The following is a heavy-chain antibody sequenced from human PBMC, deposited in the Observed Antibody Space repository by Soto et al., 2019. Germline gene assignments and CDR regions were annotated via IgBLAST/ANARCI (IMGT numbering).Heavy chain of an antibody. V-gene: IGHV1-69*13. CDR2: IIPIFGTA. Sequence: GASVKVSCKASGGTFSSYAISWVRQAPGQGLEWMGGIIPIFGTANYAQKFQGRVTITADESTSTAYMELSSLRSEDTAVYYCARDGAWLRQNWFDPWGQGTLVTVSS. D-gene: IGHD5-12*01. J-gene: IGHJ5*02. CDR3: ARDGAWLRQNWFDP. CDR1: GGTFSSYA.